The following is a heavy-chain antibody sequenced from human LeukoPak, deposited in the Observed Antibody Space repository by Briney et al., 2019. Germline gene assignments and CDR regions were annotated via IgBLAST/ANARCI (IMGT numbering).Heavy chain of an antibody. Sequence: SETLSLTCAVYGGSFSGYYWSWIRQPPGKGLEWIGEINHSGSTNYNPSLKSRVTISVDKSKNQFSLKLSSVTAADTAVYYCARVDARATTPFSYYFDYWGQGTLVTVSS. CDR3: ARVDARATTPFSYYFDY. J-gene: IGHJ4*02. CDR2: INHSGST. D-gene: IGHD1-26*01. CDR1: GGSFSGYY. V-gene: IGHV4-34*01.